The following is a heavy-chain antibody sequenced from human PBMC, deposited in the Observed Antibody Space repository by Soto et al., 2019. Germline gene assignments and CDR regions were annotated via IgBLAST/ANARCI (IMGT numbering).Heavy chain of an antibody. CDR1: GFTFDDYA. CDR3: AKDKAVAGYRFRYYFDY. Sequence: GGSLRLSCAASGFTFDDYAMHWVRQAPGKGLEWVSGISWNSGSIGYADSVKGRFTISRDNAKNSLYLQMNSLRAEDTALYYCAKDKAVAGYRFRYYFDYWGQGTLVTVSS. D-gene: IGHD6-19*01. V-gene: IGHV3-9*01. J-gene: IGHJ4*02. CDR2: ISWNSGSI.